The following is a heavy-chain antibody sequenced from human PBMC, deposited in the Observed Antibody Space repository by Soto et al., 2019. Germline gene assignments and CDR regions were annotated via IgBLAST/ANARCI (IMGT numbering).Heavy chain of an antibody. J-gene: IGHJ4*02. CDR1: GFTFSMYW. V-gene: IGHV3-74*01. Sequence: PGGSLRLSCVVSGFTFSMYWMHWVRQAPGHSPFWVSRISEDGATTNYADSVRGRFTISRDNSKNTLYLQKNNLKPDDTAIYYCTRGHRADSSGKGAHWGQGTRVTVSS. CDR2: ISEDGATT. D-gene: IGHD1-26*01. CDR3: TRGHRADSSGKGAH.